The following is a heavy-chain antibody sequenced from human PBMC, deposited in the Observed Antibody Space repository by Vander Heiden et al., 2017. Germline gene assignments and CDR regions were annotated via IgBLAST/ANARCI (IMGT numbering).Heavy chain of an antibody. D-gene: IGHD5-18*01. V-gene: IGHV3-53*01. CDR3: ARKVWIQNYYYYYGMDV. CDR1: GFTVSSNY. Sequence: EVQLVESGGGLIQPGGSLRLSCAASGFTVSSNYMSWVRQAPGKGLEWVSVIYSGGSTYYADSVKGRFTISRDNSKNTLYLQMNSLRAEDTAVYYCARKVWIQNYYYYYGMDVWGQGTTVTVSS. CDR2: IYSGGST. J-gene: IGHJ6*02.